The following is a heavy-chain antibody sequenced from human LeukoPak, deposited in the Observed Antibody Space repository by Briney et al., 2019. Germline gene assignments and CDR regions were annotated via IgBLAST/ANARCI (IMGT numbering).Heavy chain of an antibody. J-gene: IGHJ4*02. Sequence: PSETLSLTCTVSGGSISRGSYYWSWIRQPAGKGLERIGRIYTSGSTNYNPSLKSRVTISVDTSKNQFSLKLSSVTAADTAVYYCAREIAAAGTVGYDYWGQGTLVTASS. CDR3: AREIAAAGTVGYDY. CDR2: IYTSGST. CDR1: GGSISRGSYY. V-gene: IGHV4-61*02. D-gene: IGHD6-13*01.